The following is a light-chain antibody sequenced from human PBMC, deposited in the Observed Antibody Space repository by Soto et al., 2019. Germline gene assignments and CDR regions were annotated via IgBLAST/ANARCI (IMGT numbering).Light chain of an antibody. CDR1: QSVGNS. V-gene: IGKV3-11*01. CDR3: QQRSNWPPIT. J-gene: IGKJ5*01. Sequence: EIVLTQSPATLSLSPGERATLSCRAGQSVGNSLGWYQQKVGQAPRLLISDASNRATGIPARYSGSGSGTDFTLTISSLEPEDSAIYYCQQRSNWPPITFGQGTRLEIK. CDR2: DAS.